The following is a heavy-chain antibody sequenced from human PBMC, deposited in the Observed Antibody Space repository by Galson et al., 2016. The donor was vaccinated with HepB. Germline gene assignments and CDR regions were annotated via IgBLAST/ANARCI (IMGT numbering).Heavy chain of an antibody. Sequence: SVKVSCKASGYTFTSYYIHWVRQAPGKGFEWMGIISPSGGSTNYARNFQGRVTMTRDTSTSTVHMQLSSLRFDDTAVYYCARDPAGEVASQFDPRGQGTLVTVSS. J-gene: IGHJ5*02. CDR1: GYTFTSYY. V-gene: IGHV1-46*01. CDR2: ISPSGGST. D-gene: IGHD4-17*01. CDR3: ARDPAGEVASQFDP.